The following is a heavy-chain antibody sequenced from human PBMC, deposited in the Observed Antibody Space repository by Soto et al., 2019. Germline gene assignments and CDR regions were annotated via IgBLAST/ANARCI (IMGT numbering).Heavy chain of an antibody. Sequence: QVQLQESGPGLVKPSQTLSLTCTVSGGSISSGGYYWSWIRQHPGKGLEWIGYLYYSGSTYYNPSRKSRVTIAVDTSKNQCSLKLSSVTAADTAVDYCAGEGIAARPVGFDYWGQGTLVTVSS. CDR3: AGEGIAARPVGFDY. CDR2: LYYSGST. CDR1: GGSISSGGYY. J-gene: IGHJ4*02. V-gene: IGHV4-31*03. D-gene: IGHD6-6*01.